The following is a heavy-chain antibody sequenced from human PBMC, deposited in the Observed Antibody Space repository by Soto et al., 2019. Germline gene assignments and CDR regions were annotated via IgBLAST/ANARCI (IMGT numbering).Heavy chain of an antibody. D-gene: IGHD3-10*01. J-gene: IGHJ4*02. CDR1: GFTFSSYA. CDR3: ARGGNLWFGEPFDY. CDR2: ISYDGSNK. V-gene: IGHV3-30-3*01. Sequence: QVQLVESGGGVVQPGRSLRLSCAASGFTFSSYAMHWVRQAPGKGLEWVAVISYDGSNKYYADSVKGRFTISRDNSKNSLYLQMNSLRAEDTALYYCARGGNLWFGEPFDYWGQGTLVIVSS.